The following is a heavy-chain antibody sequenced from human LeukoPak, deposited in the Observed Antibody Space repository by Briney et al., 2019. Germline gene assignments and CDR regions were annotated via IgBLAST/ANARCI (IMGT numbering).Heavy chain of an antibody. CDR2: IIPIFGTA. CDR1: GGTFSSYA. Sequence: SVKVSFKASGGTFSSYAISWVRQAPGQGLEWMGGIIPIFGTANYAQKFQGRVTITADESTSTAYMELSSLRSEDTAVYYCAIPSGFTNDAFDIWGQGTMVTVSS. J-gene: IGHJ3*02. CDR3: AIPSGFTNDAFDI. D-gene: IGHD2-2*01. V-gene: IGHV1-69*13.